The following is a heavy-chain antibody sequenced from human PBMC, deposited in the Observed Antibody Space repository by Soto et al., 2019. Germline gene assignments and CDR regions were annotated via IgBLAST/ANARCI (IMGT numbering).Heavy chain of an antibody. CDR1: GYTFTSYD. Sequence: ASVKVSCKASGYTFTSYDINWVRQATGQGLEWMGWMNPNSGNTGYAQKFQGRVTMTRNTSISTAYMELSSLGSEDTAVYYCARGGDSYYYYGMDVWGQGTTVTVSS. J-gene: IGHJ6*02. CDR3: ARGGDSYYYYGMDV. V-gene: IGHV1-8*01. D-gene: IGHD4-17*01. CDR2: MNPNSGNT.